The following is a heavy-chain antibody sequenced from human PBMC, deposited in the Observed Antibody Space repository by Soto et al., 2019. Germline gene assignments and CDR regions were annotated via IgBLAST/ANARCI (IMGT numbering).Heavy chain of an antibody. CDR3: ARMGDVPYYYYGTDV. J-gene: IGHJ6*02. D-gene: IGHD3-16*01. V-gene: IGHV1-18*01. Sequence: QVQLVQSGAEVKKPGASVKVSCKASGYTFTSYGFSWVRQAPGQGLEWMGWINAYNGDTNYAQNLQGRVTMTTDTSTNTAYMQLRSLRSDDTAVYYCARMGDVPYYYYGTDVWGQGTTVTVSS. CDR2: INAYNGDT. CDR1: GYTFTSYG.